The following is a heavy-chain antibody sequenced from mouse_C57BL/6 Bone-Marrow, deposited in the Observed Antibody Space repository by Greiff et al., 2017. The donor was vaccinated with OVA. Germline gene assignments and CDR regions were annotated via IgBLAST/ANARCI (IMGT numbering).Heavy chain of an antibody. J-gene: IGHJ2*01. Sequence: EVQRVESGGGLVKPGGSLKLSCAASGFTFSSYAMSWVRQTPEKRLEWVATISDGGSYTYYPDNVKGRFTISRDNAKNNLYLQISHLKSEDTAMYYCARDPPYGIDYWGQGTTLTVSS. CDR1: GFTFSSYA. D-gene: IGHD1-1*02. CDR2: ISDGGSYT. V-gene: IGHV5-4*01. CDR3: ARDPPYGIDY.